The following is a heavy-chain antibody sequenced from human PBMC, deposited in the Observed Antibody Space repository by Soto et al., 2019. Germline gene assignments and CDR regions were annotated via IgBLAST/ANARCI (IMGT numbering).Heavy chain of an antibody. CDR2: INSDGSST. Sequence: GGSLRLSCAASGFTFSSYWMHWVRQAPGKGLVWVSRINSDGSSTSYADSVKGRFTISRDNAKNTLYLQMNSLRAEDTAVYYCASDYFVRSYYYDSSGSTEYFQHWGQGTLVTVSS. J-gene: IGHJ1*01. CDR3: ASDYFVRSYYYDSSGSTEYFQH. CDR1: GFTFSSYW. D-gene: IGHD3-22*01. V-gene: IGHV3-74*01.